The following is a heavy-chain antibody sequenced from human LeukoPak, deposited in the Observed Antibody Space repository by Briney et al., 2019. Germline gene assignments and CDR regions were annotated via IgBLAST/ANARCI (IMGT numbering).Heavy chain of an antibody. V-gene: IGHV3-30-3*01. Sequence: GGSLRLSCAASGFTFSSYAMHWVRQAPGKGLEWVAVISCDGSNKYYAGSVKGRFTISRDNSKNTLYLQMNSLRAEDTAVYYCATHMTTVPYWGQGTLVTVSS. J-gene: IGHJ4*02. CDR2: ISCDGSNK. CDR1: GFTFSSYA. CDR3: ATHMTTVPY. D-gene: IGHD4-17*01.